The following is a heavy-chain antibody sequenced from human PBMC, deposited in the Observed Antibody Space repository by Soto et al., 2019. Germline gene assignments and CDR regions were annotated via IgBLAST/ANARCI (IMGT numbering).Heavy chain of an antibody. CDR3: ARGGMPIPNNATAFDS. CDR1: GRSIITYY. V-gene: IGHV4-4*07. CDR2: IYASWST. D-gene: IGHD3-16*01. J-gene: IGHJ5*01. Sequence: PSETLSRTCTVSGRSIITYYWSLIRQPSGDGLEWIVLIYASWSTNYNPSLKSRVTRSVATSKNQFSLKLSSVTAADTALYYCARGGMPIPNNATAFDSWGQGTLVTVS.